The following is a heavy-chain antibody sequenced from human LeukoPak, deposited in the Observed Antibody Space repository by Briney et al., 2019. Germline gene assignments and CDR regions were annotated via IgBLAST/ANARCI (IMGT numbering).Heavy chain of an antibody. CDR1: GFTFPNYV. J-gene: IGHJ3*01. Sequence: PGGSLRLSCAASGFTFPNYVMSWVRQAPGKGLEGVSGISGSGSNTYYADSVKGRFTISRDNSKNTLYLQMNSLRAEDAAVYYCANEYSKGDVWGQGTMVTVSS. D-gene: IGHD4-11*01. CDR3: ANEYSKGDV. V-gene: IGHV3-23*01. CDR2: ISGSGSNT.